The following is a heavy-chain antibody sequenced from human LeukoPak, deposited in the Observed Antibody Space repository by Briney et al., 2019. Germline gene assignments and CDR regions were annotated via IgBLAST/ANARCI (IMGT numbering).Heavy chain of an antibody. CDR3: ARVKGTFPLPSEIVGATRAWFDP. V-gene: IGHV1-2*02. Sequence: ASVKVSCKASGYTFTGYFMHWVRQAPGQGLEWMGWINPNSGGTNYAQKFQGRVTMTGDTSISTAYMDLSSLRSDDTAVYYCARVKGTFPLPSEIVGATRAWFDPWGQGTLVTVSS. CDR1: GYTFTGYF. D-gene: IGHD1-26*01. CDR2: INPNSGGT. J-gene: IGHJ5*02.